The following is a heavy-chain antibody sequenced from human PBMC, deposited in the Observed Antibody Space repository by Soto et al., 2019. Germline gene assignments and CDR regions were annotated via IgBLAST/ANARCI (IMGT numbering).Heavy chain of an antibody. J-gene: IGHJ4*02. D-gene: IGHD6-19*01. CDR1: GFTFSSYA. CDR3: AKDLGNQQWLVHPFDY. V-gene: IGHV3-23*01. CDR2: ISGSGGST. Sequence: GGSLRLSCAASGFTFSSYAMSWVRQAPGKGLEWVSAISGSGGSTYYADSVKGRFTISRDNSKNTLYLQMNSLRAEDTAVYYCAKDLGNQQWLVHPFDYWGQGTLVTVSS.